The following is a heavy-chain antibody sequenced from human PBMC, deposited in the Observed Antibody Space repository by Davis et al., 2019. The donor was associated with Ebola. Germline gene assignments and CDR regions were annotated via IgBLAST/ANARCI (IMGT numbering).Heavy chain of an antibody. D-gene: IGHD1-14*01. Sequence: GESLKISCAASGFSFSNYGMHWVRQAPGKGLEWVAVISHDGNNKYYEDSVKGRFTISRDNSKNTLYLQMNSLRADDTAIYFCAKGGTIYYYYGMDVWGQGTTVTVSS. CDR3: AKGGTIYYYYGMDV. CDR1: GFSFSNYG. V-gene: IGHV3-30*18. CDR2: ISHDGNNK. J-gene: IGHJ6*02.